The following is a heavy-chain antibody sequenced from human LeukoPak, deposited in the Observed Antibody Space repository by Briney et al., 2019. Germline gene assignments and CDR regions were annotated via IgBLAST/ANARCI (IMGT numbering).Heavy chain of an antibody. CDR1: GFTFSSYW. Sequence: GGSLRLSCAASGFTFSSYWMHWVRQAPGKGLVWVSRINSDGSSTSYADSVKGRVTISRDNAKNSLYLQMNSLRAEDTAVYYCAREGSGYYADYWGQGTLVTVSS. D-gene: IGHD3-22*01. J-gene: IGHJ4*02. CDR3: AREGSGYYADY. V-gene: IGHV3-74*01. CDR2: INSDGSST.